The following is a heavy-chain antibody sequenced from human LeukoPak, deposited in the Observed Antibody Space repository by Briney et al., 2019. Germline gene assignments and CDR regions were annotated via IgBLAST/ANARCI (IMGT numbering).Heavy chain of an antibody. CDR1: GFTLSGYG. D-gene: IGHD2-21*01. J-gene: IGHJ4*02. Sequence: PGGSLRLSCAASGFTLSGYGMHWVRQAPGKGLEWVSSISSSSSYIYYADSVKGRFTISRDNAKNSLYLQMNSLRAEDTAVYYCARDLSPEAIVGYNYFDYWGQGTLVTVSS. CDR3: ARDLSPEAIVGYNYFDY. CDR2: ISSSSSYI. V-gene: IGHV3-21*01.